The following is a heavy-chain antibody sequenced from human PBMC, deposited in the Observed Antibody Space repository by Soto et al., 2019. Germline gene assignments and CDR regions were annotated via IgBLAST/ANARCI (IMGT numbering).Heavy chain of an antibody. V-gene: IGHV3-23*01. CDR3: ARVGITGIIDYYYYGMDV. D-gene: IGHD1-20*01. J-gene: IGHJ6*02. Sequence: SCKASGYTFTSYGISWVRQAPGKGLEWVSAISGGGGSTYYADSVKGRFTISRDNSKNTLYLQMNSLRDEDTAVYYCARVGITGIIDYYYYGMDVWGQGTTVTVSS. CDR1: GYTFTSYG. CDR2: ISGGGGST.